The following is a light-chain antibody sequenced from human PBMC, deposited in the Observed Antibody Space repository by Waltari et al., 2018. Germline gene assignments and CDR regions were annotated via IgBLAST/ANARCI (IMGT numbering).Light chain of an antibody. J-gene: IGKJ4*01. V-gene: IGKV1-5*03. Sequence: DIQMTQSPSTLSASVGDKVTITCRASQTISHWLAWYQQKPGKAPKLLISKAHSLEKEVPSRFSGSGSGTEFTLTITNLQPDDFATFYCQRYDDYPPTFGGGTKVEIK. CDR1: QTISHW. CDR2: KAH. CDR3: QRYDDYPPT.